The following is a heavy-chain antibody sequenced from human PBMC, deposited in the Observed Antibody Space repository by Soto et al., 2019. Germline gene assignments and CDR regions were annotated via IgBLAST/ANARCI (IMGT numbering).Heavy chain of an antibody. CDR3: GRDTFTGSYPVYYSYYGRDV. V-gene: IGHV4-61*01. D-gene: IGHD3-10*01. CDR2: IYYSGST. J-gene: IGHJ6*02. CDR1: GGSISSSSYY. Sequence: LSETLSLTCTVSGGSISSSSYYWSWIRQPPGKGLEWIGYIYYSGSTNYNPSLKSRVTISVDTSKNQFSLKLSSVTAADTAVYNCGRDTFTGSYPVYYSYYGRDVGAQGTTVTVSS.